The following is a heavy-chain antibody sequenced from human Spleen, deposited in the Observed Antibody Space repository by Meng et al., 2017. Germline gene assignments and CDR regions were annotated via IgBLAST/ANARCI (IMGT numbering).Heavy chain of an antibody. V-gene: IGHV1-2*02. D-gene: IGHD4/OR15-4a*01. Sequence: ASVKVSCKASGYTFTGYYMHWVRQAPGQGLEWMGWINPNSGGTNYAQKFQGRVTMTRDTSITTAYMELTSLRSDDTAVYYCVREATGAGDYYYYGMDVWGQGTTVTVSS. CDR3: VREATGAGDYYYYGMDV. CDR2: INPNSGGT. CDR1: GYTFTGYY. J-gene: IGHJ6*02.